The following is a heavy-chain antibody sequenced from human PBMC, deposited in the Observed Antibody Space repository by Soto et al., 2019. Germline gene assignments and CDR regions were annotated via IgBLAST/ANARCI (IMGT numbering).Heavy chain of an antibody. CDR3: ARVDCSSTSCFYGMDV. CDR1: GFTFSSYS. J-gene: IGHJ6*02. V-gene: IGHV3-21*01. Sequence: PWGSLRLSCAASGFTFSSYSMNWVRQAPGKGLEWVSSISSSSSYIYYADSVKGRFTISRDNAKNSLYLQMNSLRAEDTAVYYCARVDCSSTSCFYGMDVWGQGTTVTVSS. CDR2: ISSSSSYI. D-gene: IGHD2-2*01.